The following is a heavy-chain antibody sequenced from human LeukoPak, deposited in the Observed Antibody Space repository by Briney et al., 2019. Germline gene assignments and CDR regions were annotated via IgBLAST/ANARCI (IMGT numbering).Heavy chain of an antibody. D-gene: IGHD6-13*01. J-gene: IGHJ4*02. CDR2: INHSGST. V-gene: IGHV4-34*01. CDR3: ASGDRPQTYSTSWHY. CDR1: GGSLSGYY. Sequence: SVTLSLTCAVYGGSLSGYYWSWIRQPPGKGLEWLGEINHSGSTNYNPSLKSRVTISVDTSKNQFSLKLSSVTAADTAIYYCASGDRPQTYSTSWHYWGQGTLVTVSS.